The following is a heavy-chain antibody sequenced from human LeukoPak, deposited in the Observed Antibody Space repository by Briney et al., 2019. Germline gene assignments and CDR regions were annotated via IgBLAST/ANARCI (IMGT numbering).Heavy chain of an antibody. Sequence: ASVKVSYKASGYTFTSYGISWVRQAPGQGLEWMGWISAYNGNTNYAQKLQGRVTMTTDTSTSTAYMELRSLRSDDTAVYYCAREASGYRYSDFDYWGQGTLVTVSS. CDR1: GYTFTSYG. D-gene: IGHD3-3*01. CDR3: AREASGYRYSDFDY. CDR2: ISAYNGNT. J-gene: IGHJ4*02. V-gene: IGHV1-18*01.